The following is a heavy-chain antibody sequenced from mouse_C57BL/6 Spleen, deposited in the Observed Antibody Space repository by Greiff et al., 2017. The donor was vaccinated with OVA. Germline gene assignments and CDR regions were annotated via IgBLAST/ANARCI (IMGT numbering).Heavy chain of an antibody. Sequence: EVKVVESEGGLVQPGSSMKLSCTASGFTFSDYYMAWVRQVPEKGLEWVANINYDGSSTYYLDSLKSRFIISRDNAKNILYLQMSSLKSEDTATYYCARDPITRGYFDVWGTGTTVTVSS. J-gene: IGHJ1*03. CDR2: INYDGSST. CDR1: GFTFSDYY. CDR3: ARDPITRGYFDV. D-gene: IGHD2-4*01. V-gene: IGHV5-16*01.